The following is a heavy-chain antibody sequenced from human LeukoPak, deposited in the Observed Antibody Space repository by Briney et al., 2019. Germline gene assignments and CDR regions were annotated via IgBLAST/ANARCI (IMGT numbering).Heavy chain of an antibody. J-gene: IGHJ6*04. V-gene: IGHV4-59*01. CDR3: ARVATMVRGSNGMDV. CDR2: IYYSGGT. CDR1: GGSINNYY. Sequence: SETLSLTCTVSGGSINNYYWTWIRQPPGKGLEWIGYIYYSGGTNYNPSLRSRATISVDTSKKQFSLNLSSVTAADTALYYCARVATMVRGSNGMDVWGKGTTVTVSS. D-gene: IGHD3-10*01.